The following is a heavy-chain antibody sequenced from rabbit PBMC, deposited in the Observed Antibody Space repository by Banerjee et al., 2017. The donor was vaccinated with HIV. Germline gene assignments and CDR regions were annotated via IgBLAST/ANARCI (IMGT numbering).Heavy chain of an antibody. J-gene: IGHJ4*01. CDR2: INTSSGNT. CDR3: ARKYAGSMGL. CDR1: GFSLSNKYV. D-gene: IGHD4-2*01. V-gene: IGHV1S45*01. Sequence: QEQLEESGGDLVKPEGSLTLTCTASGFSLSNKYVMCWVRQAPGKGLEWIACINTSSGNTVYASWVNGRFTISKTSSTTVTLQMTSLTAADTATYCCARKYAGSMGLWGPGTLVTVS.